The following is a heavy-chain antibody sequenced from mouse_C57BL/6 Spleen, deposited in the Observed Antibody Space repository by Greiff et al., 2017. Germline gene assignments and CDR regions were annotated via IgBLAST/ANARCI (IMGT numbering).Heavy chain of an antibody. Sequence: QVQLQQSGPELVKPGASVKISCKASGYAFSSSWMNWVKQRPGQGLEWIGRIYPGDGDTNYNGKFKGKATLTADKSSSTAYMQLSSLTSDDSAVYFFAPCDYCYYGGYAMDYWGQGTSVTVSS. D-gene: IGHD2-12*01. CDR1: GYAFSSSW. CDR2: IYPGDGDT. CDR3: APCDYCYYGGYAMDY. V-gene: IGHV1-82*01. J-gene: IGHJ4*01.